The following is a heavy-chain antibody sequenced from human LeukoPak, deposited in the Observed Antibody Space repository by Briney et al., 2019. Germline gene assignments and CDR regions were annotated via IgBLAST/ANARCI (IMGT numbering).Heavy chain of an antibody. CDR2: ISGSGGST. CDR3: AKAVPRITIFGVVISSTYFDY. V-gene: IGHV3-23*01. CDR1: GFTFSSYA. Sequence: PGGSLRLYCAASGFTFSSYAMSWVRQAPGKGLEWVSAISGSGGSTYYADSVKGRFTISRDNSKNTLYPQMNSLRAEDTAVYYCAKAVPRITIFGVVISSTYFDYWGQGTLATVSS. J-gene: IGHJ4*02. D-gene: IGHD3-3*01.